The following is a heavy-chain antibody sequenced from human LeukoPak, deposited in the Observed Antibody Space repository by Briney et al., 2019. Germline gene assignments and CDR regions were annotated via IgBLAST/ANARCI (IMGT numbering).Heavy chain of an antibody. D-gene: IGHD1-7*01. CDR1: GGSFSNYY. Sequence: PSETLSLTCAVYGGSFSNYYWSWIRQPPGKGLEWIGEINDSGRINYNPSLMSRVTISVDTSKSQLSLRLTSVTARDAAVYYCARRWNYGRNYYIDVWGKGATVSVSS. V-gene: IGHV4-34*01. CDR2: INDSGRI. J-gene: IGHJ6*03. CDR3: ARRWNYGRNYYIDV.